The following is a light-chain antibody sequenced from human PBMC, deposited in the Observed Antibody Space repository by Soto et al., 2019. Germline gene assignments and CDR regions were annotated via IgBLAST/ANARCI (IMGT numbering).Light chain of an antibody. V-gene: IGLV2-14*01. CDR2: EVS. CDR3: SSYTSSSTRV. J-gene: IGLJ3*02. Sequence: QSALTQPASVSGSPGQSITISCTGTTSDVGGYNYVSWYQQHPGKAPKLMIYEVSNRPSGVSNRFSGSKSGNTASLTISGLQAQDEVDYYCSSYTSSSTRVFGGGTKVPV. CDR1: TSDVGGYNY.